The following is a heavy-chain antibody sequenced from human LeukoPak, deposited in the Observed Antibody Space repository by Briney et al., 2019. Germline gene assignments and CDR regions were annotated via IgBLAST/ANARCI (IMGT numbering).Heavy chain of an antibody. Sequence: PGGSLRLSCAASGFTFSSYTMHWVRQAPGKGLEWVAVISYDGSNKYYADSVKGRFTISRDNSKNTLFLQMNSLRSEDTAMYYCARPYSSSWSLPFDYWGQGTLVTVSS. CDR2: ISYDGSNK. CDR3: ARPYSSSWSLPFDY. CDR1: GFTFSSYT. D-gene: IGHD6-13*01. J-gene: IGHJ4*02. V-gene: IGHV3-30*04.